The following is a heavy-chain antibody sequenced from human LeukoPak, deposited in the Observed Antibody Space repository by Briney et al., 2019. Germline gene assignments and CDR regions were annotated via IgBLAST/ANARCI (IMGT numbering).Heavy chain of an antibody. J-gene: IGHJ4*02. CDR2: VHLDGRT. CDR1: GGSVINTNW. CDR3: AREGGFYRPLDY. D-gene: IGHD3-3*01. Sequence: SETLSLTCGVSGGSVINTNWWTWVRQPPGKGLEWIGEVHLDGRTNYNPSLESRLTMSVDVSENQVSLKLTSVTAADTAVYYCAREGGFYRPLDYSGQGTLVTISS. V-gene: IGHV4-4*02.